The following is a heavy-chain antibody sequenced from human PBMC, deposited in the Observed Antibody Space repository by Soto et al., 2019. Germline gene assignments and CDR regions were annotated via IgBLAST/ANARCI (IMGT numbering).Heavy chain of an antibody. J-gene: IGHJ4*02. CDR1: GFSFSSAW. Sequence: EVQLVESGGGLVQPGGSLRLSCVVSGFSFSSAWMTWIRQAPGKGLERVAIMNEDGSERYYVDSVKGRFTISRDNAKNALFLQMNSLRVEDTAVYFCARDRAYSRFDYWGQGSLVTVSS. V-gene: IGHV3-7*03. D-gene: IGHD4-4*01. CDR2: MNEDGSER. CDR3: ARDRAYSRFDY.